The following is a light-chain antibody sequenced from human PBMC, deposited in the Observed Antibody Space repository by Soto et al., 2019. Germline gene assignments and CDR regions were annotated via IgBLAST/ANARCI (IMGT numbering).Light chain of an antibody. Sequence: TNSPCTFSLSPGERASLSCRASQSVSSSYLAWYQQKPGQAPRLLIYGASTRAIGIPVRFSGSGSGTEFTLTISSLQSEDFAVYYCQQYNNWLWTFGQGTKVDIK. CDR3: QQYNNWLWT. CDR1: QSVSSSY. CDR2: GAS. J-gene: IGKJ1*01. V-gene: IGKV3-15*01.